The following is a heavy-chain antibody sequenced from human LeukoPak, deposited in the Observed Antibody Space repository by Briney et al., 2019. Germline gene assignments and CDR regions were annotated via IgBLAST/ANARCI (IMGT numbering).Heavy chain of an antibody. D-gene: IGHD3-22*01. CDR2: INSDGSST. Sequence: GGSLGLSCAASGFTFSSYWMHWVRQAPGKGLVWVSRINSDGSSTSYADSVKGRFTISRDNAKNTLYLQMNSLRAEDTAVYYCARDRSANYYDSSGYYNYYYGMDVWGQGTTATVSS. J-gene: IGHJ6*02. CDR1: GFTFSSYW. CDR3: ARDRSANYYDSSGYYNYYYGMDV. V-gene: IGHV3-74*01.